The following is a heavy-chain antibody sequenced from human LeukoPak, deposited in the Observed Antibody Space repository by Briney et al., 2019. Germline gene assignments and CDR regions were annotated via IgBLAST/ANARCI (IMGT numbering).Heavy chain of an antibody. D-gene: IGHD2-2*01. J-gene: IGHJ6*03. V-gene: IGHV3-73*01. Sequence: SGGSLRLSCAASGFTFSGSAMHWVRQASGKGLEWVGRIRSKANSYATAYAASVKGRFTISIDDSKNTAYLQMNSLKTEDTAVYYCTSLYCSSTSCYPGYYYYMDVWGKGTTVTVSS. CDR3: TSLYCSSTSCYPGYYYYMDV. CDR1: GFTFSGSA. CDR2: IRSKANSYAT.